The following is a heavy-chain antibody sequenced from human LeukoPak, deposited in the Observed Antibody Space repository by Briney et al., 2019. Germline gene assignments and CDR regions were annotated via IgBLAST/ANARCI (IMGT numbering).Heavy chain of an antibody. J-gene: IGHJ6*02. CDR1: GFTFSSYW. CDR3: ARDYVNYYYGMDV. Sequence: PGGSLRLSCAASGFTFSSYWMSWGRQAPAKGREWVANIKQDGSEKYYVDSVKGRFTISRDNAKNSLYLQMNSLRAEDTAVYYCARDYVNYYYGMDVWGQGTTVTVSS. V-gene: IGHV3-7*01. D-gene: IGHD3-16*01. CDR2: IKQDGSEK.